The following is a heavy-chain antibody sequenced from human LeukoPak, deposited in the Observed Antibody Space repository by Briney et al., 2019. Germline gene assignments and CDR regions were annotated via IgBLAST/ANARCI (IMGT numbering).Heavy chain of an antibody. Sequence: PSQTLSLTCTVSGGSISSGDYYWSWIRQPPGKGLEWIGYIYYSGSTYYNPSLKSRVTISVDTSKNQFSLKLSSVTAADTAVYYCAREKVGYYYDSSGSHLDYWGQGTLVTVSS. CDR1: GGSISSGDYY. V-gene: IGHV4-30-4*01. CDR3: AREKVGYYYDSSGSHLDY. CDR2: IYYSGST. D-gene: IGHD3-22*01. J-gene: IGHJ4*02.